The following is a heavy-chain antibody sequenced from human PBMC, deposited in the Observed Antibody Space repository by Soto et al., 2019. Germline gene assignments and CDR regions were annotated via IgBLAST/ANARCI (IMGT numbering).Heavy chain of an antibody. CDR3: ARELRQLLDAFDI. Sequence: GGSLRLSCAASGFTFSDYYMIWIRQATGKGLEWVSYISSSGSTIYYADSVKGRFTISRDNAKNSLYLQMNSLRAEDTAVYYCARELRQLLDAFDIWGQGTMVTVSS. CDR2: ISSSGSTI. J-gene: IGHJ3*02. V-gene: IGHV3-11*01. CDR1: GFTFSDYY. D-gene: IGHD6-6*01.